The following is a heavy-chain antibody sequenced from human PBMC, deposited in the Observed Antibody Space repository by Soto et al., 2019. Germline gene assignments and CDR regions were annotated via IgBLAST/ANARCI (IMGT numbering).Heavy chain of an antibody. V-gene: IGHV4-61*08. Sequence: SGTLSLTCRVSGDSVSSGDYYWSWIRQPPGKGLEWIGHVYFSGTTNYIPSLKSRLTMSVDTAKNQVSLKLNSVTATDTAVYYCARVPGDTYMIYWSDPWGQGTLVTVSS. J-gene: IGHJ5*02. D-gene: IGHD2-21*02. CDR1: GDSVSSGDYY. CDR2: VYFSGTT. CDR3: ARVPGDTYMIYWSDP.